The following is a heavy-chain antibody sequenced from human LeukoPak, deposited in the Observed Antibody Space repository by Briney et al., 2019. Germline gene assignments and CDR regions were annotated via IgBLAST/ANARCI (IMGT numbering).Heavy chain of an antibody. Sequence: GGSLRLSCAASGFTFDDYAMHWVRQAPGKGLEWVSLISWDGGSTYYADSVKGRFTISRDNSQNSLYLQMNTLRAEETALYYCAKDTGSGGSWRDYYYYYMDVWGKGTTVTVSS. V-gene: IGHV3-43D*03. CDR1: GFTFDDYA. CDR3: AKDTGSGGSWRDYYYYYMDV. D-gene: IGHD2-15*01. J-gene: IGHJ6*03. CDR2: ISWDGGST.